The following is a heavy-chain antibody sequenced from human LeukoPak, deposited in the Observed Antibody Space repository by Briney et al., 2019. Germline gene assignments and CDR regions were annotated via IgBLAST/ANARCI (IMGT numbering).Heavy chain of an antibody. V-gene: IGHV4-34*01. J-gene: IGHJ4*02. CDR2: INHSGST. CDR1: GGSFNGYY. Sequence: SETLSLTCAVYGGSFNGYYWTWIRQPPGKGLEWIGEINHSGSTDYNPSLKSRVTISVDTSKNQFSLKLNSVTAADTAVYYCARKIYDFWSGYYPNFDYWGQGTLVTVSS. D-gene: IGHD3-3*01. CDR3: ARKIYDFWSGYYPNFDY.